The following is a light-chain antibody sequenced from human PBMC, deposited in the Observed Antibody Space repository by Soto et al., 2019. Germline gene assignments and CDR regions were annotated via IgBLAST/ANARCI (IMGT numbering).Light chain of an antibody. CDR1: QSIGDW. J-gene: IGKJ1*01. CDR3: QLYNSHSPAT. V-gene: IGKV1-5*01. Sequence: DIQMTQSPSTLSASVGDRVTITCRASQSIGDWLAWYQQKPGKAPKLMIYDASTLISGVPSRFSGSGYGTEFTLTISSLQPDDFTTYYSQLYNSHSPATFGQGTVVEIK. CDR2: DAS.